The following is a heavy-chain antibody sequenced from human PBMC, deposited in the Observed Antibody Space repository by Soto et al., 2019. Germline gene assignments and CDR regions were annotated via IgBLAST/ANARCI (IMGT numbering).Heavy chain of an antibody. CDR2: TYFRSKWYS. Sequence: LSLTCAISGDSVSSNTASWNWIRQSPSRGLEWLGRTYFRSKWYSDYAVSVKSRIIINPDTSNNQFSLQLNSVTPEDTAVYFCAKGDNLGPKTGYAFDPWGQGIMVTVSS. CDR1: GDSVSSNTAS. CDR3: AKGDNLGPKTGYAFDP. J-gene: IGHJ5*02. V-gene: IGHV6-1*01. D-gene: IGHD5-12*01.